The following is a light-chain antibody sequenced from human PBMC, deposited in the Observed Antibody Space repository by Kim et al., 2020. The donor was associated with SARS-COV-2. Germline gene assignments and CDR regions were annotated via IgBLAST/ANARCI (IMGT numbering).Light chain of an antibody. CDR1: SSNIGRNT. J-gene: IGLJ1*01. Sequence: QSVLTQPPSASGTPGQRVTVSCSGSSSNIGRNTVHWYQQLPGTAPKLLIYSNKQRPSGVLDRFSGSKSGTSASLAISGLQSEDEAVYYCASWDDSLNGLVFGTGTKVTVL. CDR3: ASWDDSLNGLV. CDR2: SNK. V-gene: IGLV1-44*01.